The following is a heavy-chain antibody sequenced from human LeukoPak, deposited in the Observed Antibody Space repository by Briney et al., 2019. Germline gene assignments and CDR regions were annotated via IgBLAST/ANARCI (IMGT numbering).Heavy chain of an antibody. CDR3: ARSLYWYDRFDY. CDR1: GGSISSYY. J-gene: IGHJ4*02. D-gene: IGHD3-22*01. CDR2: IYTSGST. Sequence: SETLSLTCTVSGGSISSYYWSWIRQPAGKGLEWIGRIYTSGSTNYNPSLKSRFTMSVDTSKNQFSLKLSSVTAADTAVYYCARSLYWYDRFDYWGQGTLVTVSS. V-gene: IGHV4-4*07.